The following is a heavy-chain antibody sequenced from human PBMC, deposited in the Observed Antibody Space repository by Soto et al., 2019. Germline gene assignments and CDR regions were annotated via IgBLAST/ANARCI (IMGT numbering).Heavy chain of an antibody. CDR1: GFSFTTGGVG. Sequence: QITLKESGPTLLKPTETLTLTCTFSGFSFTTGGVGVGWIRQPPGKALEWLALIYWNEDKLYSPSLKTRLTITNDTYKNQVVLTMANMDPVDTGTYFCARVDTAIIHDAFDIWGQGTLVTVSS. CDR3: ARVDTAIIHDAFDI. V-gene: IGHV2-5*01. CDR2: IYWNEDK. D-gene: IGHD5-18*01. J-gene: IGHJ3*02.